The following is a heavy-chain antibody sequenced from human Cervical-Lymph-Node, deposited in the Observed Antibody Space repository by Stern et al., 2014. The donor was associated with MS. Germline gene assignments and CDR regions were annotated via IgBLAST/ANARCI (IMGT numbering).Heavy chain of an antibody. Sequence: QVTLKESGPTLVKPTQTLTLTCSFPGVSLSTSGAGVAWIRQPPGKALEWFALLYWDDDKPYRPSLTSRLTITKDTSKNQVVLTMTNMDPVDTATYYCAHSRGGQYNCNYVNDFDVWGQGTMVTVSS. V-gene: IGHV2-5*09. CDR1: GVSLSTSGAG. CDR3: AHSRGGQYNCNYVNDFDV. D-gene: IGHD1-7*01. CDR2: LYWDDDK. J-gene: IGHJ3*01.